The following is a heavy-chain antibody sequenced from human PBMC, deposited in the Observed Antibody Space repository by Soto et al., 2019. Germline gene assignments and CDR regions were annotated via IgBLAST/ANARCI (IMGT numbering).Heavy chain of an antibody. CDR1: RFTFSSYR. J-gene: IGHJ4*02. CDR3: AKAYSSSWDLCFDY. D-gene: IGHD6-13*01. CDR2: LSYDGSNK. Sequence: PGGSLILSCAPCRFTFSSYRMYWVRQAPGKVLEWVAVLSYDGSNKYYAVSVKGRFTISRDNSKNTLYLQMNSLRAEDTAVYYCAKAYSSSWDLCFDYWGQGT. V-gene: IGHV3-30*18.